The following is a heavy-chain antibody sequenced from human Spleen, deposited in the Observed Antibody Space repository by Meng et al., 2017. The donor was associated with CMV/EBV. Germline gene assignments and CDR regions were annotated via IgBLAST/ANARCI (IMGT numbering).Heavy chain of an antibody. D-gene: IGHD3-3*01. CDR1: GFTFNTYA. CDR2: MSGSGGHA. CDR3: AKFGIYSDFWSNFGF. Sequence: GESLKISCAASGFTFNTYAMNWVRQAPGRGLEWVSTMSGSGGHAFYADSVKGRFTISRDNSKNTLYLQMDSLRAEDTATYYCAKFGIYSDFWSNFGFWGQGTLVTVSS. J-gene: IGHJ4*02. V-gene: IGHV3-23*01.